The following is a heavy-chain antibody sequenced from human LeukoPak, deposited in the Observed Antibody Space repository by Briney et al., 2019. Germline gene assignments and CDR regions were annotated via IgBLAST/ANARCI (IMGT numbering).Heavy chain of an antibody. CDR2: ISAYNGYT. Sequence: ASVKVSCKASGYTFPHYGVSWVRQAPGQGLEWMGWISAYNGYTNYTQKYQGRVTMTTDTSTSTAYMELRSLRSDDTAVYYCARDPGLLWFAGGYHYGMDVWGQGTTVTVSS. D-gene: IGHD3-10*01. CDR3: ARDPGLLWFAGGYHYGMDV. J-gene: IGHJ6*02. CDR1: GYTFPHYG. V-gene: IGHV1-18*01.